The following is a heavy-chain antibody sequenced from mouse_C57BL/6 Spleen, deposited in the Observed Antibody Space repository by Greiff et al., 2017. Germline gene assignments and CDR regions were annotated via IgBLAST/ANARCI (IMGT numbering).Heavy chain of an antibody. CDR1: GYSITSGYY. J-gene: IGHJ4*01. CDR3: ARVDDAMDY. V-gene: IGHV3-6*01. Sequence: EVKLTESGPGLVKPSQSLSLTCSVTGYSITSGYYWNWIRQFPGNKLEWMGYISYDGSNNYNPSPKNRISITRDTSKNQFFLKLNSVTTEDTATYCCARVDDAMDYWGQGTSGTVSS. CDR2: ISYDGSN.